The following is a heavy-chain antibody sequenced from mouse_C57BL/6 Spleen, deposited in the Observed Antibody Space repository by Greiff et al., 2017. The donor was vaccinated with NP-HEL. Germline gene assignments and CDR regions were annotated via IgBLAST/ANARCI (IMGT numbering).Heavy chain of an antibody. CDR1: GYTFTSYW. CDR2: INPSSGYT. CDR3: AAYGYDGRGLDY. J-gene: IGHJ2*01. D-gene: IGHD2-2*01. V-gene: IGHV1-7*01. Sequence: QVQLQQSGAELAKPGASVKLSCKASGYTFTSYWMHWVKQRPGQGLEWIGYINPSSGYTKYNQKFKDKDTLTADKSSSTAYMQLSSLTYEDSAVYSCAAYGYDGRGLDYWGQGTTLTVSS.